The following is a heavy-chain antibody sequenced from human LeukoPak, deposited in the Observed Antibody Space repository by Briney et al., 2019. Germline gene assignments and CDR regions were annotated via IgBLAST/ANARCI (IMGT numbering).Heavy chain of an antibody. CDR1: GGSISSSSYY. CDR3: ARGTGDSEEVDY. V-gene: IGHV4-39*07. D-gene: IGHD7-27*01. Sequence: PSETLSLTCTVSGGSISSSSYYWGWIRQPPGKGLEWIGSIYYSGSTYYNPSLKSRVTISVDTSKNQFSLKLSSVTAADTAVYYCARGTGDSEEVDYWGQGTLVTVSS. CDR2: IYYSGST. J-gene: IGHJ4*02.